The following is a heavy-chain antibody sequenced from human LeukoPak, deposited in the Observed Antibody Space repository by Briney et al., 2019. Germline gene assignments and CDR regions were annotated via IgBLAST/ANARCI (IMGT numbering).Heavy chain of an antibody. D-gene: IGHD6-13*01. V-gene: IGHV3-23*01. CDR2: IFGSGGSA. Sequence: GSLRLSCTASGFTFSSYAMYWVRQAPGKGLEWVSGIFGSGGSAHYADSVKGRFTISRDNSQNTVYLQMNSLRAEDTAVYYCVKGRISEDGLDFWGQGTLVTVSS. CDR3: VKGRISEDGLDF. J-gene: IGHJ4*02. CDR1: GFTFSSYA.